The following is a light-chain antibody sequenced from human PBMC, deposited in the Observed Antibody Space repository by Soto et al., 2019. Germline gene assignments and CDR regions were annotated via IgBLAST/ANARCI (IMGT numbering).Light chain of an antibody. CDR3: HQYGGSPLT. Sequence: TVLTQSPGTLSLSPGERATLSCRASQSISATHLAWYQQKPGQAPRLLLYGASTRATGIPDRFSGSGSGTDFTLTISRVEPEDFAVFYCHQYGGSPLTFGGGTKVEIK. CDR2: GAS. V-gene: IGKV3-20*01. J-gene: IGKJ4*01. CDR1: QSISATH.